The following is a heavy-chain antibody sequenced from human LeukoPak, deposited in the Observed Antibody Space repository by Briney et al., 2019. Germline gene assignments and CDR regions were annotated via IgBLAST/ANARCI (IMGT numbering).Heavy chain of an antibody. J-gene: IGHJ6*03. CDR3: ARDVMSLRAATFYYSYMEV. CDR2: INPNSGVT. CDR1: GYTFTGYY. D-gene: IGHD4-11*01. Sequence: ASVKVSCKASGYTFTGYYMHWVRQAPGQGLQWMGWINPNSGVTKYAQNFQGRVTLTRDRSLTTAYMELSSLTYDDTAVYYCARDVMSLRAATFYYSYMEVWGKGTTVIVSS. V-gene: IGHV1-2*02.